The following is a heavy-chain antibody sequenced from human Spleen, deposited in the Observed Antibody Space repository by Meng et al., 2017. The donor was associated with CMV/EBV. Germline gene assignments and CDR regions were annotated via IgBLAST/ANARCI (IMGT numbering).Heavy chain of an antibody. CDR3: ARGPPFPLKIFGVAPVDY. Sequence: SFSGYYRRWVRQPTGKVLKWVGALDRGGSTNYNPSLTSRVTISVDTSKNQFSLKLSSVTAADTAVYYCARGPPFPLKIFGVAPVDYWGQGTLVTVSS. CDR1: SFSGYY. V-gene: IGHV4-34*01. J-gene: IGHJ4*02. CDR2: LDRGGST. D-gene: IGHD3-3*01.